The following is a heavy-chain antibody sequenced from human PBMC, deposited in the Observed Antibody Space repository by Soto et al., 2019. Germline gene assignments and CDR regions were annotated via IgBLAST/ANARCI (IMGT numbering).Heavy chain of an antibody. CDR3: ARDPYYGSGSTGWFDP. CDR2: IIPILGIA. D-gene: IGHD3-10*01. CDR1: GGTFSSYT. Sequence: QVQLVQSGAEVKKPGSSVKVSCKASGGTFSSYTISWVRQAPGQGLEWMGRIIPILGIANYAQKFQGRVTITADKATSTAYMERSSLGSEDTAVYYCARDPYYGSGSTGWFDPWGQGTLVTVSS. J-gene: IGHJ5*02. V-gene: IGHV1-69*08.